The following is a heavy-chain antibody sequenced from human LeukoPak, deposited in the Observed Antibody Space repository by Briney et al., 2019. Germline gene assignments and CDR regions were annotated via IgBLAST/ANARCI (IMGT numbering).Heavy chain of an antibody. Sequence: PGGSLRLSCSASGFTFSRNAMHWVRQAPGKGLEYVSGISSNGGSTYYAGSVKGRFTISRDNSKNTLYLQMSSLRPEDTAVFYCVNDMGNDYGDFDAFDIWGQGTMVTVSS. CDR1: GFTFSRNA. V-gene: IGHV3-64D*09. CDR3: VNDMGNDYGDFDAFDI. CDR2: ISSNGGST. D-gene: IGHD4-17*01. J-gene: IGHJ3*02.